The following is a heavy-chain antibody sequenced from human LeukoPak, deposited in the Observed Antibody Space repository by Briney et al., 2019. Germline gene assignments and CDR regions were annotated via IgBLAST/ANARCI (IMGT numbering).Heavy chain of an antibody. CDR3: AKDKLAAKGYFDY. CDR1: GFTFSSYG. Sequence: PGGSLRLSCAASGFTFSSYGMHWVRQAPGKGLEWVAVISYDGSNKYYADSVKGRFTISRDNSKNTLYLQMNSLRAEDTAVYYCAKDKLAAKGYFDYWGQGTWSPSPQ. V-gene: IGHV3-30*18. J-gene: IGHJ4*02. CDR2: ISYDGSNK. D-gene: IGHD6-6*01.